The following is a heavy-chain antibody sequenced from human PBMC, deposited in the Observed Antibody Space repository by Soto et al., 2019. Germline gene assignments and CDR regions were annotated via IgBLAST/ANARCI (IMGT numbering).Heavy chain of an antibody. D-gene: IGHD3-10*01. CDR2: IRSKAYGGTT. J-gene: IGHJ3*02. CDR1: GFTFGDYA. CDR3: TRAPSVLLWFGELFQI. V-gene: IGHV3-49*03. Sequence: GGSLRLSCTASGFTFGDYAMSWFRQAPGKGLEWVGFIRSKAYGGTTEYAASVKGRFTISRDDSKSIAYLQMNSLKTEDTAVYYCTRAPSVLLWFGELFQIWGQGTMVTVSS.